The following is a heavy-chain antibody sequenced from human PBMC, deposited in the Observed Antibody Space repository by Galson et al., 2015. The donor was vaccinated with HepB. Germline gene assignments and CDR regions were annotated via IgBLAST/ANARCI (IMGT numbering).Heavy chain of an antibody. CDR1: GGSISTYY. J-gene: IGHJ4*02. D-gene: IGHD3-3*01. V-gene: IGHV4-4*07. CDR2: IYTSGIT. CDR3: ARDRHYDDFWSCYWGYFDY. Sequence: ETLSLTCTVSGGSISTYYWSWIRQPAGKRLEWLGRIYTSGITNYNPSLKSRVTMSLDMSKNQFSLKLSDVTAADTAVYYCARDRHYDDFWSCYWGYFDYWGQGALVTVSS.